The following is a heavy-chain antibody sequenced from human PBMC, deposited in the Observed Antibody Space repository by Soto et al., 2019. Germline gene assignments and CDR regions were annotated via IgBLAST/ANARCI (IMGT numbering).Heavy chain of an antibody. CDR1: GFFFSSYT. CDR2: FSATSENT. D-gene: IGHD6-19*01. J-gene: IGHJ4*02. Sequence: EVQLLESGGGLVQPGGSLRLSCVGSGFFFSSYTMTWVRQAPGKXXXXVSSFSATSENTYYADSVRGRFTISRDNSKNTLFLQMNSLTAEDTAMYYCAKARDQQWVRLPFDYWGQGILVIVSS. V-gene: IGHV3-23*01. CDR3: AKARDQQWVRLPFDY.